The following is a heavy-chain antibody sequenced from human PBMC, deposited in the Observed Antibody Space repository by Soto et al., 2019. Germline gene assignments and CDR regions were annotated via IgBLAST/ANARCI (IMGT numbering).Heavy chain of an antibody. V-gene: IGHV3-30-3*01. CDR3: AGDKRLGGNRYYFDY. Sequence: PGGSLRLSCAASGFTFSSYAMHWVRQAPGKGLEWVAVISYDGSNKYYADSVKGRFTISRDNSKNTLYLQMNSLRAEDTAVYYCAGDKRLGGNRYYFDYWGQGTLVTVSS. J-gene: IGHJ4*02. CDR2: ISYDGSNK. D-gene: IGHD2-15*01. CDR1: GFTFSSYA.